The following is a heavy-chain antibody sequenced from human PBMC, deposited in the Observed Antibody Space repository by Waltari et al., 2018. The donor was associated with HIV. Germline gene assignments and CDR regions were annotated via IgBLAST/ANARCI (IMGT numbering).Heavy chain of an antibody. Sequence: EVQLVESGGGLVQPGGSLRLSCEASGFTFSSYSVYSLPQAPGKGLEWVSYISTSSRSIYYADSVKGRFTISRDDAKNSLYLQMNSLRDEDTAVYYCARDKDAIDRHYSDYWGQGTLVTVSS. D-gene: IGHD3-22*01. J-gene: IGHJ4*02. CDR2: ISTSSRSI. CDR3: ARDKDAIDRHYSDY. V-gene: IGHV3-48*02. CDR1: GFTFSSYS.